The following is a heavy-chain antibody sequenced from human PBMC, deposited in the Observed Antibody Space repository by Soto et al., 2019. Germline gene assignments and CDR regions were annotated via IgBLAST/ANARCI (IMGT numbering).Heavy chain of an antibody. CDR3: ARGGDYGDYVFYFDY. CDR1: GFTFSSYA. J-gene: IGHJ4*02. V-gene: IGHV3-30-3*01. Sequence: QVQLVESGGGVVQPGRSLRLSCVASGFTFSSYAMHWIRQAPGKGLEWVALISYDGSDKYYADSVKGRFIISRDNSDNTLYLQMNSLTAEDTAVYYCARGGDYGDYVFYFDYWGQGTLVTVSS. D-gene: IGHD4-17*01. CDR2: ISYDGSDK.